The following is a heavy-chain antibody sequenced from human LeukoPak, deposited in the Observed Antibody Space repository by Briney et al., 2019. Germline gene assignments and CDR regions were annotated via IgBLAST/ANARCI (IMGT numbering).Heavy chain of an antibody. V-gene: IGHV3-30*18. J-gene: IGHJ4*02. CDR2: ISYDGSNK. Sequence: PGRSLRLSCAASGFTFSSYGMHWVRQAPGKGLEWVAVISYDGSNKYYADSVKGRFTISRDNSKNTLYLQMNSLRAEDTAVYYCAKSSSWLYYFDYWGQGTLVTVSS. D-gene: IGHD6-13*01. CDR1: GFTFSSYG. CDR3: AKSSSWLYYFDY.